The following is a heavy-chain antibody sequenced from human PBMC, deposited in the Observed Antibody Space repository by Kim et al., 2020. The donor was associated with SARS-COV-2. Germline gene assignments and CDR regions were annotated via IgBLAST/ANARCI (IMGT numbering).Heavy chain of an antibody. Sequence: YGDAVKGRFNISGDNAKNSLYLQMNSLRAEDTALYYCAKDIGPYTNSPDYWGQGTLVTVSS. J-gene: IGHJ4*02. D-gene: IGHD2-8*01. V-gene: IGHV3-9*01. CDR3: AKDIGPYTNSPDY.